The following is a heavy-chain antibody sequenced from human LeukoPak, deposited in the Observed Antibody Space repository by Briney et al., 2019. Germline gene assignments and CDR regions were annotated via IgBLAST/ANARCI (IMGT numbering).Heavy chain of an antibody. D-gene: IGHD3-10*01. CDR2: IYHSGST. J-gene: IGHJ5*02. CDR1: GGSISSGGYS. CDR3: ATGALGFANWFDP. Sequence: SETLSLTCAVSGGSISSGGYSWSWIRQPPGKGLEWIGYIYHSGSTYYNPSLKSRVTISVDTSKNQFTLKLSSVTAADTAVYYCATGALGFANWFDPWGQGTLVTVSS. V-gene: IGHV4-30-2*01.